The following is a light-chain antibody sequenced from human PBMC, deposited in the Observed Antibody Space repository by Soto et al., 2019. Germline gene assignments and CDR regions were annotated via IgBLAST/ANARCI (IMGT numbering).Light chain of an antibody. CDR1: QRVSSVF. CDR3: QHYGSSPPLA. J-gene: IGKJ4*01. V-gene: IGKV3-20*01. CDR2: GAS. Sequence: EFVLTQSPGTLSLSPGERATLSCRASQRVSSVFLAWYQQKPGQPPRLLIYGASTRGSGIPDRFSGSGSGTDFPLTISRLEPEDFAVYYCQHYGSSPPLAFGGGTKVDIK.